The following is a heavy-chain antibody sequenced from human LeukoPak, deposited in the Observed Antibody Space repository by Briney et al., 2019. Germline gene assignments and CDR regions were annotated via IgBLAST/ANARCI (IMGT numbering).Heavy chain of an antibody. V-gene: IGHV1-46*01. Sequence: ASVKVSCNASGSTFTIYYMHWVRQAPGQGLEWMGIINPSGGSTSYAQKFQGRVTMTRDMSTSTVYMELSSLRSEDTAVYYCARVGLQQYNWFDPWGQGTLVTVSS. J-gene: IGHJ5*02. CDR1: GSTFTIYY. CDR2: INPSGGST. D-gene: IGHD1-1*01. CDR3: ARVGLQQYNWFDP.